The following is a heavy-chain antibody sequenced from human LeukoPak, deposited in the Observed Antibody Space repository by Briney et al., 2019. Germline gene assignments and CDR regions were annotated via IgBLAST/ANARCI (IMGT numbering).Heavy chain of an antibody. J-gene: IGHJ4*02. CDR2: IYPGDSET. V-gene: IGHV5-51*01. Sequence: GESLKISCKASGYTFISYWIAWVRQMPGKGLEWMGIIYPGDSETRYSPSFQGQVTFSADKSINTAYLQWSSLKASDTAMYYCAKHLNANGWYSFDFWGPGTLLTVSS. CDR3: AKHLNANGWYSFDF. D-gene: IGHD6-19*01. CDR1: GYTFISYW.